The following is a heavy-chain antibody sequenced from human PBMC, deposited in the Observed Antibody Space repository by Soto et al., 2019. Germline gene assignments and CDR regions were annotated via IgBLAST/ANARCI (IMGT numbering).Heavy chain of an antibody. J-gene: IGHJ4*02. D-gene: IGHD6-19*01. V-gene: IGHV1-18*01. CDR2: ISGYNGDT. Sequence: IHLVQSGPEVKKPGASVKVSCKASGYKFTSYGITWVRQAPGQGLEWMGWISGYNGDTKFGQKVQGRGTLTTDTSTSTAYMELRSLRSDDTSVYYCARDQWMVPRGGYDWGQGTLVTVSS. CDR1: GYKFTSYG. CDR3: ARDQWMVPRGGYD.